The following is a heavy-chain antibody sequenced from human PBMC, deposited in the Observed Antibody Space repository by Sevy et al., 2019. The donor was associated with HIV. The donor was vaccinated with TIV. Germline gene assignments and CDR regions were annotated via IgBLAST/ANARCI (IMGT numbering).Heavy chain of an antibody. Sequence: GGSLRLSCAASGFTFSSYAMSWVRQAPGKGLEWVSAISGSGGSTHYADSVKGRFTISRDNSKNTLYLQMNSLRAEDTAVYYCAKDSYYDFWSGYYGYYFDYWGQGTLVTVSS. CDR3: AKDSYYDFWSGYYGYYFDY. V-gene: IGHV3-23*01. J-gene: IGHJ4*02. CDR1: GFTFSSYA. CDR2: ISGSGGST. D-gene: IGHD3-3*01.